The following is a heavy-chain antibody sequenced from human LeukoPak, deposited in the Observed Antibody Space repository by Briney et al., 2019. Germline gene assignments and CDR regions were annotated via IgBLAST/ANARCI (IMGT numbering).Heavy chain of an antibody. CDR3: AREGRYRSSEGNWFDP. J-gene: IGHJ5*02. CDR1: GYTFTGYY. Sequence: ASVKVSCKASGYTFTGYYMHWVRQAPGQGLEWMGRINPNSGGTNYAQKFQGRVTMNRDTSISTASMELSRLRAGGTAVYYCAREGRYRSSEGNWFDPWGQGTLVTVSS. CDR2: INPNSGGT. V-gene: IGHV1-2*06. D-gene: IGHD6-13*01.